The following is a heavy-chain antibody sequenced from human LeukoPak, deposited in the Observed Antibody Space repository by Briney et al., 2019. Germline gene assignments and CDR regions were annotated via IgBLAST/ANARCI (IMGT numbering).Heavy chain of an antibody. Sequence: GGSLRLSCAASGFTFSSYWMYWVRQAPGKGLVWVSRINSDGSTTNYADSVKGRFTISRANAKNTLYLQMNSLRAEDTAVYYCARVGTTSNFYYYYGMDVWGQGTTVTVSS. V-gene: IGHV3-74*01. CDR1: GFTFSSYW. D-gene: IGHD2/OR15-2a*01. J-gene: IGHJ6*02. CDR2: INSDGSTT. CDR3: ARVGTTSNFYYYYGMDV.